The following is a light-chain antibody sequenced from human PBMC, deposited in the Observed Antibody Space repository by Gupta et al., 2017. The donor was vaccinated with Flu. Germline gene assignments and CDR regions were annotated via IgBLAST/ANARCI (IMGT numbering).Light chain of an antibody. J-gene: IGKJ4*01. CDR3: YQSYNTPPLT. CDR1: RRMSSF. CDR2: AEA. V-gene: IGKV1-39*01. Sequence: DRVTITGRASRRMSSFLNCYQQKQGKGPKLLIFAEARLQSGGPSRFSGGGGGTDFILTIISRQPEDYAADYCYQSYNTPPLTFGGGTKVEIK.